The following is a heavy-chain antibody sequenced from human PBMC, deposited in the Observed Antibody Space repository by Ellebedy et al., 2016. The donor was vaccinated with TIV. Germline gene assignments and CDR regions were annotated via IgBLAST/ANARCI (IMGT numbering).Heavy chain of an antibody. D-gene: IGHD3-16*01. V-gene: IGHV3-64D*06. Sequence: GESLKISCSASGFTFSSYAMHWVRQAPGKGLEYISAIVSNGDSTYYANSVKGRFIISRDNSKNTLYLQISSLRLEDTAVYYCVKAWGDWGQGTLVTVSS. CDR2: IVSNGDST. CDR1: GFTFSSYA. J-gene: IGHJ4*02. CDR3: VKAWGD.